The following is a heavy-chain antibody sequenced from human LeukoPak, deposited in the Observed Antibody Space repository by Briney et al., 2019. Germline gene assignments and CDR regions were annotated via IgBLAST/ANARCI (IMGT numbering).Heavy chain of an antibody. J-gene: IGHJ4*02. CDR3: AKRDYSDISGYSPLFAN. Sequence: GGSLRLSCAASGFTFDTYAMSWVRQAPGEGLEWVSGINGNGIKTYYGDSVKGRFTIFRDNSKNTLWLQMNTLRAEDTAVYFCAKRDYSDISGYSPLFANWGQGTLVTVSS. V-gene: IGHV3-23*01. D-gene: IGHD3-22*01. CDR1: GFTFDTYA. CDR2: INGNGIKT.